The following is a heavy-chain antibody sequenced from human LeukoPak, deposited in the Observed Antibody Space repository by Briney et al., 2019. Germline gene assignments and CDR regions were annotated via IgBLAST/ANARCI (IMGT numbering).Heavy chain of an antibody. V-gene: IGHV4-59*01. CDR3: ARDGGMSGSH. CDR1: GDSISGYH. CDR2: ISYTGTT. D-gene: IGHD3-16*01. Sequence: KTSETLSLTCTVSGDSISGYHCSWIRQPPGKGLEWIGYISYTGTTTYNSSLKNRVTISADTSKNQFSLKVTSMTAADTAVYYCARDGGMSGSHWGRGILVTVS. J-gene: IGHJ4*02.